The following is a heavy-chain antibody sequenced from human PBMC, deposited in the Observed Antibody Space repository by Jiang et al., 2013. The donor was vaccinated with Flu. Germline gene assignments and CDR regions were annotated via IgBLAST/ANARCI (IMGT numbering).Heavy chain of an antibody. V-gene: IGHV3-49*03. CDR3: TRHGGPYYFDY. Sequence: RLSCTASGFTFGDYAMSYFRQAPGKGLEWVGFIRKKDHGGTTEYAASVKGRFTISRDESKSIAYLQMNSLKTEDTALYYCTRHGGPYYFDYWGQGTLVTVSS. D-gene: IGHD5-24*01. CDR1: GFTFGDYA. CDR2: IRKKDHGGTT. J-gene: IGHJ4*02.